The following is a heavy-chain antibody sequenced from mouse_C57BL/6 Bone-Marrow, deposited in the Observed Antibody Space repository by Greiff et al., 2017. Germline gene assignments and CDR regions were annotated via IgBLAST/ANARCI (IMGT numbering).Heavy chain of an antibody. J-gene: IGHJ4*01. Sequence: LQPGAELVKPGASVKMSCKASGYTFTSYWITWVKQRPGQGLEWIGDIYPGSGSTNYNEKFKSKATLTVDTSSSTAYMQLSSLTSEYSAVYYCARCLYDGYPYYAMDYWGQGTSVTVSS. CDR1: GYTFTSYW. D-gene: IGHD2-3*01. CDR2: IYPGSGST. V-gene: IGHV1-55*01. CDR3: ARCLYDGYPYYAMDY.